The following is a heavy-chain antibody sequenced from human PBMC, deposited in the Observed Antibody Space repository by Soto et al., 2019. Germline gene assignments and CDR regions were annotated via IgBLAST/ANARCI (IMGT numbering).Heavy chain of an antibody. Sequence: EVQLVESGGGLVQPGGSLRLSCAASGFTFSRFAMSWVRQTPEKGLEWVSTIDTSGENTYYTDSVKGRFTIARDNSKNTLYLQMDSLRAEDSAVFYCAKRPLDSGGHYFDYWGQGTLITVSS. J-gene: IGHJ4*02. CDR3: AKRPLDSGGHYFDY. D-gene: IGHD3-10*01. V-gene: IGHV3-23*04. CDR1: GFTFSRFA. CDR2: IDTSGENT.